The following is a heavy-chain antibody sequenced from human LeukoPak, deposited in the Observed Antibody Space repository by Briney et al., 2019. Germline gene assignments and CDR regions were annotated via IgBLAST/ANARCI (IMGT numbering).Heavy chain of an antibody. CDR1: GYTFTGYY. CDR3: ARCITMVRGVIKCYSDY. CDR2: INPNSGGT. Sequence: ASVKVSCKASGYTFTGYYMHWVRQAPGQGLEWMGWINPNSGGTNYAQKFQGRVTMTRDTSISTAYMELSRLRSDDTAVYYCARCITMVRGVIKCYSDYWGQGTLVTVSS. V-gene: IGHV1-2*02. D-gene: IGHD3-10*01. J-gene: IGHJ4*02.